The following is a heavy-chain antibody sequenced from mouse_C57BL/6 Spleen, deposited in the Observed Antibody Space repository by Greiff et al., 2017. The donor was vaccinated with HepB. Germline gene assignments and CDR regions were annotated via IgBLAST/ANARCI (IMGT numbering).Heavy chain of an antibody. J-gene: IGHJ1*03. D-gene: IGHD1-1*01. V-gene: IGHV1-80*01. CDR1: GYAFSSYW. CDR2: IYPGDGDT. Sequence: VQLVESGAELVKPGASVKISCKASGYAFSSYWMNWVKQRPGKGLEWIGQIYPGDGDTNYNGKFKGKATLTADKSSSTAYMQLSSLTSEDSAVYFCARPPITTVVATDWYFDVWGTGTTVTVSS. CDR3: ARPPITTVVATDWYFDV.